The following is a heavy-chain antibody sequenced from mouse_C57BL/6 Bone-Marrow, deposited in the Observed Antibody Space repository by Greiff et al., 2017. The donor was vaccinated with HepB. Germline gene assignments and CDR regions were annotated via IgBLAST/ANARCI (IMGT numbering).Heavy chain of an antibody. J-gene: IGHJ4*01. CDR3: ARRYYGNYVHYYAMDY. V-gene: IGHV1-75*01. Sequence: VQLQQSGPELVKPGASVKISCKASGYTFTDYYINWVKQRPGQGLEWIGWIFPGSGSTYYNEKFKGKATLTVDKSSSTAYMLLSSLTSEDSAVYFCARRYYGNYVHYYAMDYWGQGTSVTVSS. D-gene: IGHD2-1*01. CDR2: IFPGSGST. CDR1: GYTFTDYY.